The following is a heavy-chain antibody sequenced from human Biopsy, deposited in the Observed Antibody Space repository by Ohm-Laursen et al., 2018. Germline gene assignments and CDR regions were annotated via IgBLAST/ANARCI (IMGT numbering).Heavy chain of an antibody. CDR3: ARDLTRQPRRGAFDI. J-gene: IGHJ3*02. Sequence: ASVKVSCKASGGSFSDYGLSWVRQAPGQGLEWMGWINAYNGDTDYAQKLQGRVSITTDTSTTTTYMELRSLRSDDTAVYYCARDLTRQPRRGAFDIWGQGTLVTVSS. D-gene: IGHD1-14*01. V-gene: IGHV1-18*01. CDR1: GGSFSDYG. CDR2: INAYNGDT.